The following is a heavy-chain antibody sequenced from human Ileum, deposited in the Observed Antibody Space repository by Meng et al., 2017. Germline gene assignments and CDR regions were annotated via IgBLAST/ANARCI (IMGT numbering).Heavy chain of an antibody. Sequence: EVQLVESGGGLVKPGGSLRLSCAASGCNFYKYSMNWVRQAPGKGLEWVSSLSPSSSYIYYADSVKGRFTISRDNAKNSVYLQMNSLRAEDTAVYYCARKGYYTDTSGFYPTDNWFDPWGQGTLVTVSS. CDR3: ARKGYYTDTSGFYPTDNWFDP. CDR1: GCNFYKYS. CDR2: LSPSSSYI. D-gene: IGHD3-22*01. J-gene: IGHJ5*02. V-gene: IGHV3-21*01.